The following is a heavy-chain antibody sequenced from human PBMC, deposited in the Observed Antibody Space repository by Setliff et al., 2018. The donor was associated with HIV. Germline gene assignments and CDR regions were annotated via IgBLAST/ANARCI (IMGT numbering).Heavy chain of an antibody. CDR3: ARARGIFGVVGGAFDI. CDR1: GGAISSTNYY. V-gene: IGHV4-39*07. D-gene: IGHD3-3*01. Sequence: LSLTCTVSGGAISSTNYYWGWIRQPPGKGLEWIGSIYYSGSTNYKPSLKSRVTISVDTSKNQFSLKLSSVTAADTAVYYWARARGIFGVVGGAFDIWCQGTTVTVSS. J-gene: IGHJ3*02. CDR2: IYYSGST.